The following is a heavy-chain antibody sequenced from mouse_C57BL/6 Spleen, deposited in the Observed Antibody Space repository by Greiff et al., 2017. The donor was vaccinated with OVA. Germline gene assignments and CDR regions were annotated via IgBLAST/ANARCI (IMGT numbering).Heavy chain of an antibody. D-gene: IGHD2-3*01. V-gene: IGHV5-4*01. CDR2: ISDGGSYT. CDR1: GFTFSSYA. CDR3: ARGHDGYYVGY. Sequence: EVQRVESGGGLVKPGGSLKLSCAASGFTFSSYAMSWVRQTPEKRLEWVATISDGGSYTYYPDNVKGRFTISRDNAKNNLYLQMSHLKSEDTAMYYCARGHDGYYVGYWGQGTTLTVSS. J-gene: IGHJ2*01.